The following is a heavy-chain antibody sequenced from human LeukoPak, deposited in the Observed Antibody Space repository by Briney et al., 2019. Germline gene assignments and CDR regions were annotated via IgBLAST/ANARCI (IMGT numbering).Heavy chain of an antibody. CDR3: ARGGYSSSWYAVSYYYYYMDV. CDR1: GGSISSYY. V-gene: IGHV4-4*08. Sequence: PSETLSLTCTVSGGSISSYYWSWIRQPPGKGLEWIGYIYTSGSTNYNPSLKSRVTISVDTSKNQFSLKLSSVTAADTAVYYCARGGYSSSWYAVSYYYYYMDVWGKGTTVTISS. CDR2: IYTSGST. J-gene: IGHJ6*03. D-gene: IGHD6-13*01.